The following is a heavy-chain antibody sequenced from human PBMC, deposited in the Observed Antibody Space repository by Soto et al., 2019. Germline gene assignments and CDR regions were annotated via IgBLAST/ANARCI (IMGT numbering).Heavy chain of an antibody. CDR2: TDYSGST. CDR1: GGSVSSNSYY. D-gene: IGHD2-15*01. Sequence: SETLSLTCLVSGGSVSSNSYYWSWIRQPPGKGLEWIGYTDYSGSTRYNPSLTSRVTISVDTSKNQFSLKVSSVTAADTAVYYAARADRPYCIVSTCDVFDYWGQGTQVTGSS. V-gene: IGHV4-61*01. J-gene: IGHJ4*02. CDR3: ARADRPYCIVSTCDVFDY.